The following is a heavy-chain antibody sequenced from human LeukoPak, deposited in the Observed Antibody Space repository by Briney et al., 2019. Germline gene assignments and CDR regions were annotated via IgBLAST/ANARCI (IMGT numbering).Heavy chain of an antibody. Sequence: GGSLRLSCATSGFTFSNYWMHWVRQAPGKGLVWVSRINEDGSTTNYADSVKGRSTIFRDNAKNTLYLQMNSLRAEDTAVYYCARLRGGSSDFDYWGQGTLVTVSS. CDR3: ARLRGGSSDFDY. V-gene: IGHV3-74*01. CDR2: INEDGSTT. D-gene: IGHD1-26*01. CDR1: GFTFSNYW. J-gene: IGHJ4*02.